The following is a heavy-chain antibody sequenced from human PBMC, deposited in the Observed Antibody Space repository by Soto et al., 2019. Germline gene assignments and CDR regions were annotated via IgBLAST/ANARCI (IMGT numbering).Heavy chain of an antibody. V-gene: IGHV1-18*01. D-gene: IGHD4-4*01. CDR1: GYTFTSYG. CDR3: ARGGYSNYANYYGMDV. Sequence: QVQLVQSGAEVKKPGASVKVSCKASGYTFTSYGISWVRQAPGQGLEWMGWISAYNGNTNYAQKLQGRVTMTTDTSTSTAYMELRSLKSDVTAVYYCARGGYSNYANYYGMDVWGQGTTVTVSS. J-gene: IGHJ6*02. CDR2: ISAYNGNT.